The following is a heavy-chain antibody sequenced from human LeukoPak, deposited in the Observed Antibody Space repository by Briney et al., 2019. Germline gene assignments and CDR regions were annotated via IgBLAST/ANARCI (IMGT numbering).Heavy chain of an antibody. CDR1: GFTVSSNY. J-gene: IGHJ3*02. CDR3: ARGPTLWFGELVYAFDI. CDR2: IYTGGST. Sequence: PGGSLRLSCAASGFTVSSNYMSWVRQAPGKGLEWVSVIYTGGSTYYADSVKGRFTISRDNSKNTLYLQMNSLRAEDTAVYYCARGPTLWFGELVYAFDIWGQGTMVTVSS. V-gene: IGHV3-53*01. D-gene: IGHD3-10*01.